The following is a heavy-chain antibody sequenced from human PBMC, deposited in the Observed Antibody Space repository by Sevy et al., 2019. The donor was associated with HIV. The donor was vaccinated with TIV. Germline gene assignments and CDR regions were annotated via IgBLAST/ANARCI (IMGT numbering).Heavy chain of an antibody. Sequence: GGSLRLSCAASGFTFSSYGMHWVRQAPGKGLEWVAVIWYDGSNKYYADSVKGRFTISRDNSKNTLYLQMNSLRAEDTAVYYCARDEGSGRYYRVHYYYGMDVWGQGTTVTVSS. V-gene: IGHV3-33*01. CDR2: IWYDGSNK. CDR3: ARDEGSGRYYRVHYYYGMDV. D-gene: IGHD3-10*01. CDR1: GFTFSSYG. J-gene: IGHJ6*02.